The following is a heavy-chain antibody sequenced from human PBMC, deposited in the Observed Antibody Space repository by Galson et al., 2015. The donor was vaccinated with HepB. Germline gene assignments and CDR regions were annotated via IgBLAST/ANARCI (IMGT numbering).Heavy chain of an antibody. V-gene: IGHV3-21*01. J-gene: IGHJ4*02. CDR2: ISSSSSYI. D-gene: IGHD2-15*01. CDR3: ARVVHCSGGSCSYYFDY. Sequence: SLRLSCAASGFTFSSYSMNWVRQAPGKGLEWVSPISSSSSYIFYADSVKGRFTISRDNAKNSLYLQMNSLRAEDTAVYYCARVVHCSGGSCSYYFDYWGQGTLVTVSS. CDR1: GFTFSSYS.